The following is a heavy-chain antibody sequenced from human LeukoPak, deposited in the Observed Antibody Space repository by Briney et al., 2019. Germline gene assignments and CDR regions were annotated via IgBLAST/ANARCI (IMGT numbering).Heavy chain of an antibody. CDR2: ISSSGSTI. CDR1: GFTFSSYE. J-gene: IGHJ4*02. CDR3: ARDDGYGDAYFDY. V-gene: IGHV3-48*03. D-gene: IGHD4-17*01. Sequence: GGSLRLSCAASGFTFSSYEMNWVRQAPGKGLEWVSYISSSGSTIYYADSVKGRFTISRDNSKNTLYLQMNSLRPEDTAVYYCARDDGYGDAYFDYWGQGTLVTVSS.